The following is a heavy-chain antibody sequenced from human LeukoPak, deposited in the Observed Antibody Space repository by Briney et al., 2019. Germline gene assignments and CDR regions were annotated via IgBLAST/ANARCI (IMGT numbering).Heavy chain of an antibody. J-gene: IGHJ5*02. CDR2: IDSTDTI. D-gene: IGHD3-10*01. CDR3: ARLTGPIGP. V-gene: IGHV3-48*03. Sequence: GGSLRLSCAASGFTFSSYEMNWVRQAPGKGLQWISHIDSTDTIHYADSVKGRFTISRDNSKNTMYLQMNSLRVEDTAVYYCARLTGPIGPWGQGTLVTVSS. CDR1: GFTFSSYE.